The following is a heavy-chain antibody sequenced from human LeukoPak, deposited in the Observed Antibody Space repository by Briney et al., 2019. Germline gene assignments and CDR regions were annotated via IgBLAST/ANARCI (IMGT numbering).Heavy chain of an antibody. D-gene: IGHD2-15*01. Sequence: SETLSLTCTVSGGSISSSSYYWGWIRQPPGKGLEWIGSIYYSGSTYYNPSLKSRVTISVDTSKNQFSLRLSSVTAADTAVYYCASLYCSGGSCYSPPLYYGMDVWGQGTRSPSP. CDR3: ASLYCSGGSCYSPPLYYGMDV. J-gene: IGHJ6*02. CDR2: IYYSGST. CDR1: GGSISSSSYY. V-gene: IGHV4-39*01.